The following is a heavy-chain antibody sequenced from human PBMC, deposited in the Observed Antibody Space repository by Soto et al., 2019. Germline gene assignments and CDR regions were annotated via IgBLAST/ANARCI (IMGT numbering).Heavy chain of an antibody. J-gene: IGHJ4*02. CDR2: ISAYNGNT. D-gene: IGHD6-13*01. CDR1: GYTFTSYG. CDR3: ARDRVGYSSSWYVPYFDY. V-gene: IGHV1-18*01. Sequence: ASVKVSCKASGYTFTSYGISWVRQAPGQGLEWMGWISAYNGNTNYAQKLQGRVTMTTDTSTSTAYMELRSLRSDDTAVYYCARDRVGYSSSWYVPYFDYWGQGTLVTVSS.